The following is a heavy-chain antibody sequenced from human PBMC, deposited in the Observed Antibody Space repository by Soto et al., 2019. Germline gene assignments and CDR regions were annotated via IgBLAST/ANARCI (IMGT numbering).Heavy chain of an antibody. Sequence: SQTLSLTFAISGDSVSSNSAAWNWIRQSPSRGLEWLGRTYYRSRWYNDYAVSVRSRITVNPDTSKNQFSLQLTSVTPEDTAVYYCAGTTSHYWYYMDVWGKGTTVTVSS. J-gene: IGHJ6*03. CDR2: TYYRSRWYN. CDR3: AGTTSHYWYYMDV. D-gene: IGHD1-7*01. V-gene: IGHV6-1*01. CDR1: GDSVSSNSAA.